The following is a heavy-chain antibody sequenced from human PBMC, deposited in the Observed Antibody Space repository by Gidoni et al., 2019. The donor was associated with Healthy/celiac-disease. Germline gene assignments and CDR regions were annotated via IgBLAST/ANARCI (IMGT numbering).Heavy chain of an antibody. CDR3: ARVRYYYDSSGYSRPYYFDY. V-gene: IGHV1-18*04. CDR1: CYTLPSYA. J-gene: IGHJ4*02. Sequence: QVQLVQSGAEGKKPGASQKVSCKVYCYTLPSYAFSWVRLAPGQVLEWLGWICAYNGNTNEAQKLQGRVTMTTDTSTSTAYMELRSLRSDDTAVYYCARVRYYYDSSGYSRPYYFDYWGQGTLVTVSS. D-gene: IGHD3-22*01. CDR2: ICAYNGNT.